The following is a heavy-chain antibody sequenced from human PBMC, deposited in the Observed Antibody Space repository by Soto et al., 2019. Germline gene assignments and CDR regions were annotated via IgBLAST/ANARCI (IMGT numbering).Heavy chain of an antibody. V-gene: IGHV1-18*01. D-gene: IGHD3-22*01. Sequence: QVPLVQSGAEVKEPGASMKVSFKASGYTFTSYGISWLRQAPGQGLEWMGWISAYNGNTNYAQKFQGRVTMTTDTSTSTAYMELRSLRSDDTAVYYCATHGTSGHHGHFQHWGQGTLVTVSS. J-gene: IGHJ1*01. CDR2: ISAYNGNT. CDR1: GYTFTSYG. CDR3: ATHGTSGHHGHFQH.